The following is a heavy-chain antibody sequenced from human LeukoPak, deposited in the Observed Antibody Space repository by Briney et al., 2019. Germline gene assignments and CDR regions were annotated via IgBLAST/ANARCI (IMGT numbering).Heavy chain of an antibody. CDR1: GGSISSGDYY. D-gene: IGHD3-22*01. V-gene: IGHV4-30-4*01. Sequence: PSQTLSLTCTVSGGSISSGDYYWSWIRQPPGKGLEWIGYIYCSGSTYYNPSLKSRVTISVDTSENQFSLKLSSVTAADTAVYYCARSLLNYYDSSGYYYWGQGTLVTVSS. CDR3: ARSLLNYYDSSGYYY. J-gene: IGHJ4*02. CDR2: IYCSGST.